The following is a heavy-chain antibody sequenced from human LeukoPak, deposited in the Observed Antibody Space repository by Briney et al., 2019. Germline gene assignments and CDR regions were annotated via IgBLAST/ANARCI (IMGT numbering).Heavy chain of an antibody. D-gene: IGHD6-13*01. CDR1: GYSISSGYY. J-gene: IGHJ3*02. CDR2: IYSSGST. CDR3: ARGYKPASGKDGAFDI. Sequence: PSETLSLTCTVSGYSISSGYYWSWIRQPAGKGLEWIGRIYSSGSTDYNPSLMSRVSMSVDTSKNQFSLKLSSVTAADTALYYCARGYKPASGKDGAFDIWGQGTMVTVSS. V-gene: IGHV4-4*07.